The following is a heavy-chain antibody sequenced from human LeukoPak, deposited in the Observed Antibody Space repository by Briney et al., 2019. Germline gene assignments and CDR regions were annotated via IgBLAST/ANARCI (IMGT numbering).Heavy chain of an antibody. V-gene: IGHV4-39*01. D-gene: IGHD4-17*01. CDR3: ARQGDYRPFDY. CDR2: IYYSGST. Sequence: EWIGSIYYSGSTYYNPSLKSRVTISVDTSKNQFSLKLSSVTAADTAVYYCARQGDYRPFDYWGQGTLVTVSS. J-gene: IGHJ4*02.